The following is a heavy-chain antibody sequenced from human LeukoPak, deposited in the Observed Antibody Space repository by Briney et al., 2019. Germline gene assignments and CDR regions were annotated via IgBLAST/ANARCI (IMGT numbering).Heavy chain of an antibody. CDR1: AYPISSGYY. V-gene: IGHV4-38-2*02. Sequence: PSETLSLTCTVSAYPISSGYYWGWIRQPPGKGLEWIGSIYHSGSTYYNLSLKSRVTISVDTSKNQFSLKLSSVTAADTAVYYCARDRYYYDISGYFIWFDPWGQGTLVTVSS. CDR3: ARDRYYYDISGYFIWFDP. CDR2: IYHSGST. D-gene: IGHD3-22*01. J-gene: IGHJ5*02.